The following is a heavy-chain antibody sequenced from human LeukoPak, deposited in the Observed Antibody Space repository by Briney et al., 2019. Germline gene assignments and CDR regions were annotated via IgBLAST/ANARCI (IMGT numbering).Heavy chain of an antibody. CDR1: GFTFSTRT. V-gene: IGHV3-21*01. CDR3: ARSGIVGAADY. CDR2: IGRTSRDK. Sequence: PGGSLRLSCAASGFTFSTRTMNWVSQAPGKGLEWLSSIGRTSRDKYYADSVKGRFTISRDNAENSLYLQMNSLRAEDTAVCYCARSGIVGAADYWGQGTLVTVSS. J-gene: IGHJ4*02. D-gene: IGHD1-26*01.